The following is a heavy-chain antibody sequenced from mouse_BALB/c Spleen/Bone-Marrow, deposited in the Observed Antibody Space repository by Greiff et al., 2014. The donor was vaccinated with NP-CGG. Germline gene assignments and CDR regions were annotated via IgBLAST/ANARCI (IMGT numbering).Heavy chain of an antibody. Sequence: VQLQQSGGGLVQPGGSLRLSCATSGFTFTDYYMSWVRQPPGKALEWLGFIRHKANGFTTEYSASVKGRFTISRDNSQSILYLQMNSLRAEDSASYCCTRDEYSYAIDYWGQGTSVTVSS. J-gene: IGHJ4*01. V-gene: IGHV7-3*02. D-gene: IGHD5-1*01. CDR2: IRHKANGFTT. CDR1: GFTFTDYY. CDR3: TRDEYSYAIDY.